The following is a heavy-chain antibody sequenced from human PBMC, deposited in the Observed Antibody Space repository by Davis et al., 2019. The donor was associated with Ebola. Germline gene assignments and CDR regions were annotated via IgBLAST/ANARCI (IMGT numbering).Heavy chain of an antibody. CDR3: AREGSMVRGVMDYYYGMDV. J-gene: IGHJ6*02. D-gene: IGHD3-10*01. CDR1: GFTFSSYW. Sequence: GGSLRLSCAASGFTFSSYWMSWVRQAPGKGLEWVSVIYSGGSTYYADSVKGRFTISRHNSKNTLYLQMNSLRAEDTAVYYCAREGSMVRGVMDYYYGMDVWGQGTTVTVSS. V-gene: IGHV3-53*04. CDR2: IYSGGST.